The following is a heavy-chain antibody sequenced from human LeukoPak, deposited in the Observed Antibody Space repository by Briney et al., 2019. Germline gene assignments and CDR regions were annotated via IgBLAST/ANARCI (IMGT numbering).Heavy chain of an antibody. J-gene: IGHJ6*02. CDR3: ARDGVAYGSGSYYDGYYYYGMDV. CDR2: ISAYNGNT. D-gene: IGHD3-10*01. Sequence: GASVKVSCKASGYTFTSYAMHWVRQAPGQRLEWMGWISAYNGNTNYAQKLQGRVTMTTDTSTSTAYMELRSLRSDDTAVYYCARDGVAYGSGSYYDGYYYYGMDVWGQGTTVTVSS. CDR1: GYTFTSYA. V-gene: IGHV1-18*01.